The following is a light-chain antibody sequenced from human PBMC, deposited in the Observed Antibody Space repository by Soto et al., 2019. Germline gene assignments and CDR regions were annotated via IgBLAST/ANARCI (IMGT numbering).Light chain of an antibody. CDR2: GNF. J-gene: IGLJ2*01. Sequence: QSVLTQPPPVSGAPGQRVTISCAGGSSSIGAGYDVHWYQQVPGTAPKLLIYGNFNRPSGVPDRFSGSKSGTSASLAITGLQAGDEADYYCQSYDSSLSGVVFGGGTKVTVL. V-gene: IGLV1-40*01. CDR3: QSYDSSLSGVV. CDR1: SSSIGAGYD.